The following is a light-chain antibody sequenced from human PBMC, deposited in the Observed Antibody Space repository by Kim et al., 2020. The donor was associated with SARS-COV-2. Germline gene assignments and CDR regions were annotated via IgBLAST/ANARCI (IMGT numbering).Light chain of an antibody. J-gene: IGKJ3*01. V-gene: IGKV1-8*01. CDR3: QQYYSFPEFT. Sequence: STGDRVTIPCRASQGICSSLAWYQQKPGKAPKLRIYAASTLQSGVPSRLSGSGSGTDFTLTIRCLQSEDFATYYCQQYYSFPEFTFGPGTKVDIK. CDR1: QGICSS. CDR2: AAS.